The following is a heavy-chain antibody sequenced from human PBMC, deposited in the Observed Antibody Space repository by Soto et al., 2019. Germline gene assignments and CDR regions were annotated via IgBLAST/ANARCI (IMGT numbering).Heavy chain of an antibody. Sequence: PSETLSLTCAVSGCSISVVCCSWSWIRQPPGKCLEWIGYIYHSGSTYYNPSLKSRVTISVDRSKNQFSLKLSSVTAADTAVYYCARGIDDSSGYYYYFFDYWGQGTLVTVSS. J-gene: IGHJ4*02. CDR2: IYHSGST. CDR3: ARGIDDSSGYYYYFFDY. CDR1: GCSISVVCCS. D-gene: IGHD3-22*01. V-gene: IGHV4-30-2*01.